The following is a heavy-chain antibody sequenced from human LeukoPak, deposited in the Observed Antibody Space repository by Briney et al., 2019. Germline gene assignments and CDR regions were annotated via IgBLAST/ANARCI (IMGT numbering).Heavy chain of an antibody. V-gene: IGHV3-48*02. CDR3: ARAEDYYGSGSPSDY. CDR1: GFTFSSYS. J-gene: IGHJ4*02. CDR2: ISSSSSTI. Sequence: PGGSLRLSCAASGFTFSSYSMTWVRQAPGKGLEWVSYISSSSSTIYYADSVKGRFTISRDNAKNSLYLQMNSLRDEDTAVYYCARAEDYYGSGSPSDYWGQGTLVTVSS. D-gene: IGHD3-10*01.